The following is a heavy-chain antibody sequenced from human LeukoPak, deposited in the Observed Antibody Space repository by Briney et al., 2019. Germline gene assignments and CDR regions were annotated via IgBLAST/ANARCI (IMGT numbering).Heavy chain of an antibody. J-gene: IGHJ4*02. CDR3: AKDKAPLYSGYDWDLDF. V-gene: IGHV3-9*01. Sequence: GGSLSLSCAAAGFTFHQYAIHWVRQVRGKGVEWVSGISWNSGSIGYADSVRGRFTISRDNAKNSVYLQMNSLRAEDTALYYCAKDKAPLYSGYDWDLDFWGQGTLVIVSS. D-gene: IGHD5-12*01. CDR1: GFTFHQYA. CDR2: ISWNSGSI.